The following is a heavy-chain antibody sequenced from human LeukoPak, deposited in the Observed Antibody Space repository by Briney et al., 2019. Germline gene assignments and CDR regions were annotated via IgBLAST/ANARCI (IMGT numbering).Heavy chain of an antibody. CDR2: MNPNSGNT. V-gene: IGHV1-8*01. J-gene: IGHJ5*02. Sequence: ASVEVSCKASGYTFTSYDINWVRQATGQGLEWMGWMNPNSGNTGYAQKFQGRVTMTRNTSISTAYMELSSLRSEDTAVYYCARGTGTTIWFDPWGQGTLVTVSS. CDR3: ARGTGTTIWFDP. D-gene: IGHD1-1*01. CDR1: GYTFTSYD.